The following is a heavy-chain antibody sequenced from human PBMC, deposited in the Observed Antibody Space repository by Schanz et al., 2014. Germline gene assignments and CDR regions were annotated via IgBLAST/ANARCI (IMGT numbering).Heavy chain of an antibody. CDR1: GGSISSGGYS. CDR2: IYYSGNT. D-gene: IGHD4-17*01. V-gene: IGHV4-30-2*06. CDR3: ARDRGHGDLPGDI. J-gene: IGHJ3*02. Sequence: LQLQESGSGLMKPSQTLSLTCAVSGGSISSGGYSWNWIRQSPGKGLEWIGYIYYSGNTYYNPSLKSRVTISVDMSKNQFSLRLDSVTAADTAVYYCARDRGHGDLPGDIWGQGTMVTVSS.